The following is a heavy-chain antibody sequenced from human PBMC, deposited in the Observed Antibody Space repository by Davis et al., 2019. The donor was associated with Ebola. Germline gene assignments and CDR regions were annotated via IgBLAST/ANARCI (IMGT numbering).Heavy chain of an antibody. CDR1: GFTFSNYA. Sequence: GGSLRLSCAASGFTFSNYAMSWVRQAPGKGLEWASTISGGGGDTYYADSVKGRFTISRDNSKNTLFLQMNGLRAEDTAVYHCAKGTNRIAVAGMGQNNWGQGTLVTVSS. CDR2: ISGGGGDT. CDR3: AKGTNRIAVAGMGQNN. D-gene: IGHD6-19*01. J-gene: IGHJ4*02. V-gene: IGHV3-23*01.